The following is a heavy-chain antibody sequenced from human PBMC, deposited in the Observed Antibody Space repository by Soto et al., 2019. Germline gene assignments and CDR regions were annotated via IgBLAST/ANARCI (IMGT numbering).Heavy chain of an antibody. CDR2: ISAYNGNT. Sequence: ASVKVSCKTSGYTFTNFGLSWVRQAPGQGLEWMGWISAYNGNTHYAQNLQGRATVTTDTSTSTTYMELRSLRSDDTAVYFCARDDRAAAAGTTYYFDYWGQGTLVTVSS. CDR3: ARDDRAAAAGTTYYFDY. CDR1: GYTFTNFG. J-gene: IGHJ4*02. V-gene: IGHV1-18*01. D-gene: IGHD6-13*01.